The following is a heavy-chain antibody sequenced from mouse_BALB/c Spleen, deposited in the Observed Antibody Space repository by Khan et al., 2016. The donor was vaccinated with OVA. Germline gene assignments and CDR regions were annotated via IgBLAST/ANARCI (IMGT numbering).Heavy chain of an antibody. Sequence: QIQLVQSGPELKKPGETVKISCKASGYTFTNYGMNWVKQAPGKGLKWMGWINTYTGEPTYADDFKGRFAFSLETSASTAYLQIHNLKNEDTATYFCASGGYWYCDVWGAGTTVTVSS. V-gene: IGHV9-3-1*01. J-gene: IGHJ1*01. D-gene: IGHD1-1*02. CDR1: GYTFTNYG. CDR3: ASGGYWYCDV. CDR2: INTYTGEP.